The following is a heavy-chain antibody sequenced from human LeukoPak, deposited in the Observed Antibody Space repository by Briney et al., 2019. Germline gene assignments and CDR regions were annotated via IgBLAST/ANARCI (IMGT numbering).Heavy chain of an antibody. J-gene: IGHJ4*02. Sequence: GGSLRLSCAASGFSFRTNWMHWVRQAPGKGLEWVSSISSSSSYIYYADSVKGRFTISRDNAKNSLYLQMNSLRAEDTAVYYCARVYFPDYVWGSYRVGYYFDYWGQGTLVTVSS. CDR1: GFSFRTNW. CDR3: ARVYFPDYVWGSYRVGYYFDY. D-gene: IGHD3-16*02. V-gene: IGHV3-21*01. CDR2: ISSSSSYI.